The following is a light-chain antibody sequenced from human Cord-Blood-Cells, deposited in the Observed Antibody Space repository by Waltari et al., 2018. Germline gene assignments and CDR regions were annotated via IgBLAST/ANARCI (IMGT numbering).Light chain of an antibody. V-gene: IGKV4-1*01. J-gene: IGKJ4*01. CDR2: WAS. Sequence: DIVMTQSPDSLAVHLGERAPINCKSSQSVLYSSNNKNYLAWYQQKPGQPPKLLIYWASTRESGVPHRFSGSGSGTDFTLTISSLQAEDVAVYYCQQYYSTPLTFGGGTKVEIK. CDR1: QSVLYSSNNKNY. CDR3: QQYYSTPLT.